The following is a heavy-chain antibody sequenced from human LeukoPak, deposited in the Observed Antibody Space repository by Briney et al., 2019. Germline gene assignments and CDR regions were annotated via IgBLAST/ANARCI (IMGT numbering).Heavy chain of an antibody. D-gene: IGHD3-22*01. J-gene: IGHJ6*03. CDR3: ARDGIADSSGYYYRDYYYYMDV. Sequence: SETLSLTCTVSGGSISSYYWSWIRQPPGKGLEWIGYIYYSGSTNYNPSLKSRVTISVDTSKNQFSLKLSSVTAADTAVYNCARDGIADSSGYYYRDYYYYMDVWGKGTTVTVSS. CDR2: IYYSGST. V-gene: IGHV4-59*01. CDR1: GGSISSYY.